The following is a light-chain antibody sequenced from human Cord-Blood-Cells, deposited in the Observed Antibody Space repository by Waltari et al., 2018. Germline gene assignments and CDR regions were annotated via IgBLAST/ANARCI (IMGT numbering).Light chain of an antibody. CDR2: DAS. J-gene: IGKJ3*01. Sequence: EIVLTQSLATLSLSPGERATLSCRASQSVSSYLAWYQQKPGQAPRLLIYDASNRATGIPARFSGSGSGTDFTLTISSLEPEDFAVYYCQQRSNWPRLFTFGPGTKVDIK. V-gene: IGKV3-11*01. CDR3: QQRSNWPRLFT. CDR1: QSVSSY.